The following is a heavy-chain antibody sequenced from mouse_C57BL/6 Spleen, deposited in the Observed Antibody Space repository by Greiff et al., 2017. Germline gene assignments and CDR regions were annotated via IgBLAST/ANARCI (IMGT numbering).Heavy chain of an antibody. D-gene: IGHD2-4*01. CDR2: IDPEDGET. V-gene: IGHV14-2*01. CDR3: AYYDDDRAATGYFDV. Sequence: EVQLQQSGAELVKPGASVKLSCTASGFNIKDYYMHWVKQRTEQGLEWIGRIDPEDGETKYAPKFQGKATITADTSSNTAYLQLSSLTSEDTAVYYCAYYDDDRAATGYFDVWGTGTTVTVSS. CDR1: GFNIKDYY. J-gene: IGHJ1*03.